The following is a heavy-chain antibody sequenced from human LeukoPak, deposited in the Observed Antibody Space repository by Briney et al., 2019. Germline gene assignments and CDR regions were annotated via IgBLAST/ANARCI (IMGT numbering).Heavy chain of an antibody. J-gene: IGHJ4*02. V-gene: IGHV3-53*05. CDR1: GFTVSSNY. CDR2: IYSGGST. Sequence: PGGSLRLSCAASGFTVSSNYMSWVRQAPGKGLEWVSVIYSGGSTYYADSVKGRFTISRDNAKNSLYLQMNSLRAEDTALYYCAKGRDPYSSGYKISLNYWGQGTLVTVSS. CDR3: AKGRDPYSSGYKISLNY. D-gene: IGHD6-19*01.